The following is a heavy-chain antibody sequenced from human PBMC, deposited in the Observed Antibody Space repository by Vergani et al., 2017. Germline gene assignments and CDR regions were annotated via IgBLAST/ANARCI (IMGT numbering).Heavy chain of an antibody. Sequence: QVQLQESGPGLVKPSQTLSLTCTVSGGSISSGDYYWSWIRQPPGKGLEWIGYIYYSGSTYYNPSLKSRVTISVDTSKNQFSLKLSSVTAADTAVYYCARGMASWELLGWFDPWGQGTLVTVSS. CDR1: GGSISSGDYY. CDR3: ARGMASWELLGWFDP. J-gene: IGHJ5*02. CDR2: IYYSGST. D-gene: IGHD1-26*01. V-gene: IGHV4-30-4*01.